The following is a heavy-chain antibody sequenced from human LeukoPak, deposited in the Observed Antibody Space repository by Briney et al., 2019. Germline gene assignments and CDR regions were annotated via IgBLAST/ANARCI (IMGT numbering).Heavy chain of an antibody. CDR3: ARVEYGGFGEKNWFDP. CDR1: GYTFTSYD. D-gene: IGHD3-10*01. V-gene: IGHV1-8*02. Sequence: ASVKVSCKAFGYTFTSYDINWVRQATGQGLEWMGWMNPNSGNTNYAQKFQGRVTMTTDTSTSTAYMELRGLKSDDTAVFYCARVEYGGFGEKNWFDPWGQGTLVTVSS. CDR2: MNPNSGNT. J-gene: IGHJ5*02.